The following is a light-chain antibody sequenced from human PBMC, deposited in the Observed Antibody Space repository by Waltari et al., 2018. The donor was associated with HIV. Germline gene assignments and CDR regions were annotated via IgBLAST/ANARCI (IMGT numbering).Light chain of an antibody. CDR2: DNE. Sequence: QSVLTQPPSVSAAPGQKVSFSGSGCNSNLGNNYISWYQQLPGRATRLLIYDNEKRPSGIPDRFSASKAGMSATLDITGLQIVDEADYYCGTWDSSLNLYVFGPGTTVAVL. J-gene: IGLJ1*01. V-gene: IGLV1-51*01. CDR3: GTWDSSLNLYV. CDR1: NSNLGNNY.